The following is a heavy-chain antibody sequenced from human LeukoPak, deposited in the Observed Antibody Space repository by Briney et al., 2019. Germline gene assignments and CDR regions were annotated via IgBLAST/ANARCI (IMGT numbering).Heavy chain of an antibody. D-gene: IGHD3-9*01. CDR2: INHSGST. CDR3: ATLPPLLRYFDWPTT. J-gene: IGHJ5*02. CDR1: GGSFSGYY. Sequence: SETLSLTCAVYGGSFSGYYWSWIRQPPGKGLEWIGEINHSGSTNYNPSLKSRVTISVDTSKNQFSLKLSSVTAADTAVYYCATLPPLLRYFDWPTTWGQGTLVTVSS. V-gene: IGHV4-34*01.